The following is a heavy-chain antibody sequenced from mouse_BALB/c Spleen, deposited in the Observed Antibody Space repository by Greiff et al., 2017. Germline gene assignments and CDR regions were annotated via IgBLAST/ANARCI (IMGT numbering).Heavy chain of an antibody. J-gene: IGHJ2*01. CDR3: AREGKAPLDY. V-gene: IGHV5-4*02. Sequence: DVMLVESGGGLVKPGGSLKLSCAASGFTFSDYYMYWVRQTPEKRLEWVATISDGGSYTYYPDSVKGRFTISRDNAKNNLYLQMSSLKSEDTAMYYCAREGKAPLDYWGQGTTLTVSS. CDR1: GFTFSDYY. D-gene: IGHD2-1*01. CDR2: ISDGGSYT.